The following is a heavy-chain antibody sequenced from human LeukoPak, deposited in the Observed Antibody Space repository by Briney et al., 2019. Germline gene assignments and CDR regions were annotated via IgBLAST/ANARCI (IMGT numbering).Heavy chain of an antibody. D-gene: IGHD2-8*01. CDR1: GYTFTDYH. CDR3: ATLMARLDF. CDR2: INPNSGDA. V-gene: IGHV1-2*02. Sequence: ASVKVSCKAFGYTFTDYHMHWVRQAPGQGLEWMGWINPNSGDANYAQKFQGRVTMTRDTTISTAYMELSRLTSDDTAVFYCATLMARLDFWGQGTLVTVSS. J-gene: IGHJ4*02.